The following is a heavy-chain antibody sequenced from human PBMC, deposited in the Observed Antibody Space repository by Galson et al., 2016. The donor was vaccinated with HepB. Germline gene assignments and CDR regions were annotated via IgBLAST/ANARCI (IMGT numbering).Heavy chain of an antibody. Sequence: SLRLSCAASGFTFNSAWMNWVRQAPGRGLEWVGRIRSKTDGGTTDYAAPVKGGFTISRDDSKNTLYLQMNSLKTEDTAVYYCNQQNEDYRYWGQGALVTVSS. V-gene: IGHV3-15*07. CDR3: NQQNEDYRY. J-gene: IGHJ1*01. CDR1: GFTFNSAW. CDR2: IRSKTDGGTT. D-gene: IGHD2-2*01.